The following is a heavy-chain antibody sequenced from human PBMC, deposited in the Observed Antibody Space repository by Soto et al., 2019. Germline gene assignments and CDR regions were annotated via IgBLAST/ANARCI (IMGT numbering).Heavy chain of an antibody. Sequence: QTVSRTCPISGVSFDRKSAAWNWIMQSPSRGLEWLGRTYYRSKWYNDYAVSVKSRITINPDTSKNQLSLQMNSVTPEDTAVYYWARGGWELLSWFEPWGQGTLVTVSS. D-gene: IGHD1-26*01. CDR2: TYYRSKWYN. V-gene: IGHV6-1*01. CDR3: ARGGWELLSWFEP. CDR1: GVSFDRKSAA. J-gene: IGHJ5*02.